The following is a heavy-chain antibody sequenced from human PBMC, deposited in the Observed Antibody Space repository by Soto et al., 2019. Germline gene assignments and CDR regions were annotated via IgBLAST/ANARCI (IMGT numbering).Heavy chain of an antibody. CDR1: GFAFIKYW. D-gene: IGHD3-10*01. V-gene: IGHV3-74*01. CDR3: ARESWVPDF. Sequence: GGSLRPSCPASGFAFIKYWMHWVRQVPGKGLDWVSRINPDGRVKDYADSVKGRFAISRDNDRNTLYLQLDSLRGEDTAVYHCARESWVPDFWGQGTLVSVSS. CDR2: INPDGRVK. J-gene: IGHJ4*02.